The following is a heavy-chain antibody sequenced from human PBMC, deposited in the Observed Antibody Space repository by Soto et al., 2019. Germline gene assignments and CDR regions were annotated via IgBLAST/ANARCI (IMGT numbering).Heavy chain of an antibody. CDR1: GYTFTGYY. Sequence: ASVKGSCKASGYTFTGYYMHWVRQAPGQGLEWMGWINPNSGGTNYAQKFQGWVTMTRDTSISTAYMELSRLRSDDTAVYYCARAGVKDSSAIYGMDVWGQGTTVTVSS. V-gene: IGHV1-2*04. CDR2: INPNSGGT. J-gene: IGHJ6*02. D-gene: IGHD3-22*01. CDR3: ARAGVKDSSAIYGMDV.